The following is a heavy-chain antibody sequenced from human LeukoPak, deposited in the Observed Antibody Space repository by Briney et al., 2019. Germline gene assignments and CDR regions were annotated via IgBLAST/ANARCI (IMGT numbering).Heavy chain of an antibody. CDR1: GRAFSDYY. J-gene: IGHJ4*02. CDR3: ARGGVLWYFDWLSHEGFEF. Sequence: SETLSLTCAVSGRAFSDYYWFWIRQPPGKGLEWIGEINPSGSTNYNPSLKSRLTISIDTSNNQFSLKLSSVTAADTAVYYCARGGVLWYFDWLSHEGFEFWGQGTLVTVSS. CDR2: INPSGST. V-gene: IGHV4-34*01. D-gene: IGHD3-9*01.